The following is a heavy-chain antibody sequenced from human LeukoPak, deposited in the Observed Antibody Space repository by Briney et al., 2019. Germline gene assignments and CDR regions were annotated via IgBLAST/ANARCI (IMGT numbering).Heavy chain of an antibody. CDR2: IYPGDSDT. J-gene: IGHJ4*02. D-gene: IGHD3-10*01. Sequence: GASLQISCKGSGSSFTSYWIGWVRQLPGKGLEWMGIIYPGDSDTRYSPSFQGQVTISADKSISTAYLQWSSLKASDTAMYYCARHSATYYYGSGSYYPDYWGQGTLVTVSS. CDR3: ARHSATYYYGSGSYYPDY. CDR1: GSSFTSYW. V-gene: IGHV5-51*01.